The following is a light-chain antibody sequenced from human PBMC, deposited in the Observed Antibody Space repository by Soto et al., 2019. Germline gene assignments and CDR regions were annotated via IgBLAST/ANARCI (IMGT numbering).Light chain of an antibody. Sequence: QSVLTQPPSASGTPGQRVTISCSGSSSNIGSNTVNWYQQLPGTAPKLLIHANNQRPSGVPDRFSGSKSGTSASLAISWLQSDEADYYCAAWDASLNGYVFGTGTKVTV. CDR2: ANN. CDR1: SSNIGSNT. CDR3: AAWDASLNGYV. V-gene: IGLV1-44*01. J-gene: IGLJ1*01.